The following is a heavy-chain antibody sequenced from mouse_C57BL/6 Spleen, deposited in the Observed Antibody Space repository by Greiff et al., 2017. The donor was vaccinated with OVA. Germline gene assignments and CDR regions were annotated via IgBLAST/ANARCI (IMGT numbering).Heavy chain of an antibody. J-gene: IGHJ3*01. D-gene: IGHD3-2*02. CDR2: ISTYYGYA. Sequence: QVQLQQSGPELVRPGVSVKISCKGSGYTFTDYAMHWVKQSHAKSLEWIGVISTYYGYANYNQKFKDKATMTVDKSSSTAYMELARLTSEDSAVYCGSSGCAWFAYWGQGTLVTVSA. CDR1: GYTFTDYA. CDR3: SSGCAWFAY. V-gene: IGHV1-67*01.